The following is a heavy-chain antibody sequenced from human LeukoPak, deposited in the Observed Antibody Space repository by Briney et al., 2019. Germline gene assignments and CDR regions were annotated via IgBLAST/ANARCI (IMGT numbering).Heavy chain of an antibody. J-gene: IGHJ5*02. CDR3: ARAIAAAGTGASNWFDP. V-gene: IGHV3-7*01. D-gene: IGHD6-13*01. CDR2: IKQDGSEK. Sequence: PGGSLRLSCAASGFTFSSYWMSWVRQAPGKGLEWVANIKQDGSEKYYVDSVKGRFTISRDNAKNSLYLQMNSLRAEDTAVYYCARAIAAAGTGASNWFDPWGQGTPVFVSS. CDR1: GFTFSSYW.